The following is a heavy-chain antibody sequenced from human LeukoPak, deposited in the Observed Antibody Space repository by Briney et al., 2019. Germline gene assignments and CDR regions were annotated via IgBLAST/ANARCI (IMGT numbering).Heavy chain of an antibody. V-gene: IGHV4-34*01. D-gene: IGHD3-16*01. CDR2: INHSGST. CDR3: AAPTGGYYYYYYGMDV. Sequence: PSETLSLTCAVYGGSFSGYYCSWIRQPPGKGLEWIGEINHSGSTNYNPSLKSRVTISVDTSKNQFSLKLSSVTAADTAVYYCAAPTGGYYYYYYGMDVWGQGTTVTVSS. CDR1: GGSFSGYY. J-gene: IGHJ6*02.